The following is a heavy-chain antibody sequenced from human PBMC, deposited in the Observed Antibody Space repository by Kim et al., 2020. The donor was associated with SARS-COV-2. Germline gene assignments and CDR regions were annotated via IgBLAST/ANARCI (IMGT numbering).Heavy chain of an antibody. D-gene: IGHD6-19*01. CDR3: ARDRSQEGDSSFYY. Sequence: AQKFQGRVTMTRDTSISTAYMELSRLRSDDTAVYYCARDRSQEGDSSFYYWGQGTLVTVSS. J-gene: IGHJ4*02. V-gene: IGHV1-2*02.